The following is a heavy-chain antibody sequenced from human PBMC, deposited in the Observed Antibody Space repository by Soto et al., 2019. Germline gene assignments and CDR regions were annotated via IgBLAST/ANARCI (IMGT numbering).Heavy chain of an antibody. CDR2: ISSSSSYI. V-gene: IGHV3-21*01. CDR3: ARDLYSSSARYFDY. Sequence: EVQLVESGGGLVKPGGSLRLACAASGFTFSSYSMNWFRQAPGKGLEWVSSISSSSSYIYYADSVKGRFTISRDNAKNSLYLQMNSRRAEDTAVYYCARDLYSSSARYFDYWGQGTLVTVSS. J-gene: IGHJ4*02. D-gene: IGHD6-6*01. CDR1: GFTFSSYS.